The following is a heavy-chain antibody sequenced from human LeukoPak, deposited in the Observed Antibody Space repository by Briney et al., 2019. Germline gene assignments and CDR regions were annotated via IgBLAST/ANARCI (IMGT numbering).Heavy chain of an antibody. CDR2: IYPGDSDT. CDR1: GYSFTSYW. V-gene: IGHV5-51*01. CDR3: ARHGPAAMHYYYGMDV. D-gene: IGHD2-2*01. J-gene: IGHJ6*02. Sequence: GESLQISCEGSGYSFTSYWIGWVRQMPGKGLEWMGMIYPGDSDTRYSPSFQGQVTISADKSISTAYLQWSSLKASDTAMYYCARHGPAAMHYYYGMDVWGQGPTVTVSS.